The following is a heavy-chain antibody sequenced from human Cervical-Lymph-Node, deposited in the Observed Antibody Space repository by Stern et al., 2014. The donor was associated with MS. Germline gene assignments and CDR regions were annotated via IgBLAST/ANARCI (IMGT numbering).Heavy chain of an antibody. Sequence: QVQLVQSGGAVVQPGRSLRLSCAASGFTFSSYGMHWVRQAPPKGLAWVAVISYDGNHKYYAASVKGRFTISRDNSKNTLHLQMNSVTPDDTAIYYCARDYEDTSMLFDHWGQGTLVTVSS. CDR2: ISYDGNHK. J-gene: IGHJ4*02. D-gene: IGHD2-8*01. CDR1: GFTFSSYG. V-gene: IGHV3-30*03. CDR3: ARDYEDTSMLFDH.